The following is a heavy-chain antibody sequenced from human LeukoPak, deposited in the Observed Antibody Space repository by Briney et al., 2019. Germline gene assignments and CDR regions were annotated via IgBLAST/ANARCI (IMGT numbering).Heavy chain of an antibody. D-gene: IGHD6-13*01. CDR3: ARTKQQVLGRSDY. CDR1: GFTFSTYI. CDR2: ITGSGDDT. V-gene: IGHV3-23*01. Sequence: GGSLRLSCAASGFTFSTYIMNWVRQAPGKGLEWVSSITGSGDDTHYADSVKGRFTISRDNSKNTLYLQMNSLRAEDTAVYYCARTKQQVLGRSDYWGQGTLVTVSS. J-gene: IGHJ4*02.